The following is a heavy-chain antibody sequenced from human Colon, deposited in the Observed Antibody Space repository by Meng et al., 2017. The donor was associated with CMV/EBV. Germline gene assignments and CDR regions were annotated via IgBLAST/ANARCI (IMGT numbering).Heavy chain of an antibody. V-gene: IGHV1-3*01. Sequence: RVSCKASGYCFSNYVLHWVRQGPGQGLEWMGWISPGDDNGKYSQKFQGSVAITKDTSASTAYLDLSSLKSEDTAVYYCAITSLFDYWGQGTLVTVSS. CDR2: ISPGDDNG. CDR3: AITSLFDY. J-gene: IGHJ4*02. CDR1: GYCFSNYV.